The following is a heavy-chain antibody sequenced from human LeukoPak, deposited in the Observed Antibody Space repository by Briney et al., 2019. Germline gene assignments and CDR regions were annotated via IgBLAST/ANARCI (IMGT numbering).Heavy chain of an antibody. CDR2: ISYDGSNK. CDR3: ATDHGFHYGAYFDY. J-gene: IGHJ4*02. V-gene: IGHV3-30*03. Sequence: PGRSLRLSCAASGFTFNSYGMHWVRQAPAKGLEWVAVISYDGSNKYSADSVKGRFTISRDNSKNTLYLQMNSLRAEDTAVYYCATDHGFHYGAYFDYWGQGTLVTVSS. D-gene: IGHD4-17*01. CDR1: GFTFNSYG.